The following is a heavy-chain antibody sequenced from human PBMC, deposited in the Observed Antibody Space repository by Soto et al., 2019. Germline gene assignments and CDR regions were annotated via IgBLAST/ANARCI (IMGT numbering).Heavy chain of an antibody. V-gene: IGHV1-69*01. J-gene: IGHJ6*02. Sequence: QVQVVQSGVEVRRPGSSVKVSCKASGDTFKNCVISWVRQAPGQGLEWMGGIIPLFGTTDFGQRFQRRLTITTDESTTTAYMELSRLRSEDTATYYCAAELGFGKLSVVWGQGTTVIVSS. CDR1: GDTFKNCV. CDR2: IIPLFGTT. CDR3: AAELGFGKLSVV. D-gene: IGHD3-10*01.